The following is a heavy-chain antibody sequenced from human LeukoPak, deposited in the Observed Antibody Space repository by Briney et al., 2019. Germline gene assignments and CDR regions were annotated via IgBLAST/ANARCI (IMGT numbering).Heavy chain of an antibody. CDR3: ARRYCSGGTCYSERGAFDI. CDR2: VYHSGST. Sequence: SETLSLTCTVSGHSISSGYCWGWIRQPPGKGLEWMGSVYHSGSTYYNPSLKSRVTISVDTSKNQFSLKLSSVTAADTAVFYCARRYCSGGTCYSERGAFDIWGQGTMVTVSS. J-gene: IGHJ3*02. V-gene: IGHV4-38-2*02. D-gene: IGHD2-15*01. CDR1: GHSISSGYC.